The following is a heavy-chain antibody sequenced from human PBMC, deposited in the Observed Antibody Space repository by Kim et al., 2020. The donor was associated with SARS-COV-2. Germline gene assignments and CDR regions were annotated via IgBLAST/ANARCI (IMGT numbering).Heavy chain of an antibody. Sequence: SETLSLTCTVSGGSISSSSYYWGWIRQPPGKGLEWIGSIYYSGSTYYNPSLKSRVTISVDTSKNQFSLKLSSVTAADTAVYYCARDSETDYGDYLGWYFDLWGRGTLVTVSS. V-gene: IGHV4-39*07. J-gene: IGHJ2*01. CDR1: GGSISSSSYY. CDR2: IYYSGST. D-gene: IGHD4-17*01. CDR3: ARDSETDYGDYLGWYFDL.